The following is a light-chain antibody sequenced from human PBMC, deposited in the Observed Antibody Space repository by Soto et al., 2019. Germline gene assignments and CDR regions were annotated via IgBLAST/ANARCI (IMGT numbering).Light chain of an antibody. Sequence: DAQMTQSPSSLSASVGDSVTITCRASQSIGTYLDWYQHKPWKAPKLLIYAASSLQSGGPSRFSGSGSGTDFPLTSSSLQPEDFATYYCQESHSTFGQGTKLEIK. CDR2: AAS. J-gene: IGKJ2*01. CDR3: QESHST. V-gene: IGKV1-39*01. CDR1: QSIGTY.